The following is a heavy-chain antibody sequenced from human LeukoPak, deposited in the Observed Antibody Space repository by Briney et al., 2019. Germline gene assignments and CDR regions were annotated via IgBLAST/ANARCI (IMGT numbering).Heavy chain of an antibody. V-gene: IGHV4-59*01. CDR3: ARGTMMVGP. Sequence: PSETLSLTCSVSGGSLGSYHWSWIRQPPGKGLEWIGYINYSGTSNYNPSLKSRVSISVDTSKNQLSLKLSSVTAADTAVYYCARGTMMVGPWGQGTQVTVSS. D-gene: IGHD3-22*01. CDR2: INYSGTS. CDR1: GGSLGSYH. J-gene: IGHJ5*02.